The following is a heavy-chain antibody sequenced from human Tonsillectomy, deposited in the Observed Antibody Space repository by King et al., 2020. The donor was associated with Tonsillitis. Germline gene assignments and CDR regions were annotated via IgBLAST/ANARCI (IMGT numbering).Heavy chain of an antibody. V-gene: IGHV3-74*01. Sequence: EVQLVESGGGLVQPGGSLRLSCEASGFTFTNYWMHWVRQAPGKGLVWVSRVTTEGSGADYADSVRGRFTISRDNTKNTVYLLMNNLRAEDTAVYYCARASPITAADSWGQGTLVTVSS. J-gene: IGHJ4*02. CDR1: GFTFTNYW. CDR2: VTTEGSGA. D-gene: IGHD6-13*01. CDR3: ARASPITAADS.